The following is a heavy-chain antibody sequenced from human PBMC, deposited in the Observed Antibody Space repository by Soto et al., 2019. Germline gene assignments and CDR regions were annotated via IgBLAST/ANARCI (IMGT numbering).Heavy chain of an antibody. CDR2: ISYSGST. J-gene: IGHJ4*02. CDR1: GDSMTTVGYY. CDR3: TRGDY. V-gene: IGHV4-31*03. Sequence: QVQLQESGPGLVKPSQTLFLTCTVSGDSMTTVGYYWTWIRQHPGQGLEWIGFISYSGSTYYSSSLKGRVVISADTSKNQFSLKLNSVTAADTAVYYCTRGDYWGQGTLVTVSS.